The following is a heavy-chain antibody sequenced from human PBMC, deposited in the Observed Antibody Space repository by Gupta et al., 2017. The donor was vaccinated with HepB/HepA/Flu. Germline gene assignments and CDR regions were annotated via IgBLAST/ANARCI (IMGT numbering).Heavy chain of an antibody. CDR2: INDSGSV. CDR3: TRGRRGEGYNYSDL. V-gene: IGHV4-34*01. CDR1: GGSFSGYY. J-gene: IGHJ2*01. Sequence: QVQLQQWGAGLLKTSETLSLTCAVYGGSFSGYYWKWIRQSPGKGLEWIGEINDSGSVKYNPSLKSRVTILEDTSKKQFSLELSSVTAADTAIYYCTRGRRGEGYNYSDLWGRGTLVNVSS. D-gene: IGHD5-24*01.